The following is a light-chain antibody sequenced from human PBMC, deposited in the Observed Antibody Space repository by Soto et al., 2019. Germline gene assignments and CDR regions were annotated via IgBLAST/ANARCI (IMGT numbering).Light chain of an antibody. V-gene: IGKV1-39*01. J-gene: IGKJ4*01. CDR1: QSISSY. CDR2: AAS. Sequence: DIQMTQSPSSLSASVGDRVTITCRASQSISSYLNWYQQKPGKAPKLLIYAASSLQSGVPSRFSGSGSGTDVTLTISSLQPEEFATYYCQQSYSTPLTFGGGTKVDI. CDR3: QQSYSTPLT.